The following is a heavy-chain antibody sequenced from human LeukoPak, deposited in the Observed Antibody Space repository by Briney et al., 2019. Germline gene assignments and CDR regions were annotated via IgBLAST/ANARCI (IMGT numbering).Heavy chain of an antibody. D-gene: IGHD1-14*01. CDR3: ARDLGHCRNVICSSSAY. CDR2: ISTYNGNT. V-gene: IGHV1-18*01. Sequence: ASVKVSCKGSGYTFDRYGVTWVRQAPGQGLEWMGWISTYNGNTTYAQKIQGRVTMTTDTSTNTVYMDLRSLRSDDTAVYYCARDLGHCRNVICSSSAYWGRGTLVTVSS. J-gene: IGHJ4*02. CDR1: GYTFDRYG.